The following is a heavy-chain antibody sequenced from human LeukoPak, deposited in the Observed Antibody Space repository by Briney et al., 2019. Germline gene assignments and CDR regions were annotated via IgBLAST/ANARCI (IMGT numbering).Heavy chain of an antibody. Sequence: PGGSLRLSCAASGFSFSSYWMSWVRQAPGKGLEWVANIKLDGSEKYYVDSVKGRFTISRDNAKNSLYLQMNSLRAGDTAVYYCARGKVGFDYWGQGTLVTVSS. D-gene: IGHD1-1*01. CDR3: ARGKVGFDY. CDR2: IKLDGSEK. CDR1: GFSFSSYW. V-gene: IGHV3-7*01. J-gene: IGHJ4*02.